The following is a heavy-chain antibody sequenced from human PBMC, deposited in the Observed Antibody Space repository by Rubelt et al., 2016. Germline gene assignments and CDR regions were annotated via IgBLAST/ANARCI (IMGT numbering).Heavy chain of an antibody. V-gene: IGHV4-39*07. D-gene: IGHD6-13*01. CDR3: ARDEQQLVGWFDP. J-gene: IGHJ5*02. Sequence: QLQLQESGPGLVKPSETLSLTCTVSGGSISSSSYYWGWIRQPPGKGLEWIGSIYYSGSTYYNPSLKSRDTISVDTSKNQFSLKLSSVSAADTAVYYGARDEQQLVGWFDPWGQGTLVTVSS. CDR2: IYYSGST. CDR1: GGSISSSSYY.